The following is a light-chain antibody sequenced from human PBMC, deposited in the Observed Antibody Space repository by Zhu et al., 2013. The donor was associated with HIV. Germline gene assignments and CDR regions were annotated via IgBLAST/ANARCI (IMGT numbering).Light chain of an antibody. Sequence: DIVMTQSPVSLSVSPGERVTLSCRASQNVNRFLAWYQQQPGQAPRLLIYAASARASDIPARFRGSGSGTDFTLTISRLEPEDFAVYYCQQYGSSPYTFGQGTKLEIK. CDR2: AAS. V-gene: IGKV3-20*01. CDR3: QQYGSSPYT. CDR1: QNVNRF. J-gene: IGKJ2*01.